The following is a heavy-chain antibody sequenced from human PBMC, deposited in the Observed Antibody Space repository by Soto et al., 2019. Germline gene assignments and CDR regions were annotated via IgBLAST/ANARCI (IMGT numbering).Heavy chain of an antibody. D-gene: IGHD6-13*01. CDR3: ARGQQLVLANWFDP. CDR2: IIPIFGTA. V-gene: IGHV1-69*12. Sequence: QVQLVQSGAEVKKPGSSVKVSCKASGGTFSSYAISWVRQAPGQGLEWMGGIIPIFGTANYAQKFQGRVTIIADESTSTSYMGLKSLRSEESAVYYCARGQQLVLANWFDPLGQGTLVTVPS. CDR1: GGTFSSYA. J-gene: IGHJ5*02.